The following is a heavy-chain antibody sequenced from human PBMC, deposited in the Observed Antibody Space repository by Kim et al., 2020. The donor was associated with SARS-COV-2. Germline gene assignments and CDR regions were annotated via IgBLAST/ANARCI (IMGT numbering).Heavy chain of an antibody. CDR1: GFTFSSYW. V-gene: IGHV3-74*01. CDR2: VNSDGSST. CDR3: ARFSTGYVWGKFDY. D-gene: IGHD3-16*01. J-gene: IGHJ4*02. Sequence: GGSLRLSCVASGFTFSSYWMHWVRQAPGKGLVWVSRVNSDGSSTSYEDSVKGRFTISRDNARNTLYLQMNRLRAEDTAVYYCARFSTGYVWGKFDYWGQG.